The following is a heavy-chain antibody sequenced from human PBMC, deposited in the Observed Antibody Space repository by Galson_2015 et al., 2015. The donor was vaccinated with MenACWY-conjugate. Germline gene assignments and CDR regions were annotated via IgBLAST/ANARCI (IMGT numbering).Heavy chain of an antibody. V-gene: IGHV3-30*18. J-gene: IGHJ4*02. CDR3: AKARRGRVVGTATTDY. D-gene: IGHD2-21*02. CDR2: ISYDGSNK. Sequence: SLRLSCAASGFTFSSYGMHWVRQAPGKGLEWVAVISYDGSNKYYADSVKGRFTISRDNSKNTLYLQMNSLRAEDTAVYYCAKARRGRVVGTATTDYWGQGTLVTVSS. CDR1: GFTFSSYG.